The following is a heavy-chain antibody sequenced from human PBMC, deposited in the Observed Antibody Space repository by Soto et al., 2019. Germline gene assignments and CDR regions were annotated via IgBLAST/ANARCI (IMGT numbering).Heavy chain of an antibody. J-gene: IGHJ5*02. CDR3: ARAALSGHEKVQLLRWFDP. CDR2: IYYSGST. D-gene: IGHD2-2*01. V-gene: IGHV4-61*01. Sequence: SETLSLTCTVSGGSVSSGSYYWSWIRQPPGKGLEWIGYIYYSGSTNYNPSLKSRVTISVDTSKNQFSLKLSSVTAADTAVYYCARAALSGHEKVQLLRWFDPWGQGTLVTVSS. CDR1: GGSVSSGSYY.